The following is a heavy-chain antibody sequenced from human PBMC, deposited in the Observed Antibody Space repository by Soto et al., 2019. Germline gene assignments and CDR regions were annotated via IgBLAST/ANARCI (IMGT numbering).Heavy chain of an antibody. CDR2: IDTDGSGT. D-gene: IGHD6-19*01. J-gene: IGHJ3*02. CDR1: GFTFNTYW. CDR3: ARGMASGWSRATLDI. Sequence: EVQLVESGGTLVQPGGSLRLSCAASGFTFNTYWMHWVRQAPGKGLVWVSRIDTDGSGTAYADSVKGRFTISRDNAKNIVYLQVNSPRAEDTAVYYCARGMASGWSRATLDIWGQGTMVTVSS. V-gene: IGHV3-74*01.